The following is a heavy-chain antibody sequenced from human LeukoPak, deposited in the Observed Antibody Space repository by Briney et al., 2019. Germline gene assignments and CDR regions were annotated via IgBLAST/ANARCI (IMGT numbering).Heavy chain of an antibody. J-gene: IGHJ4*02. D-gene: IGHD6-19*01. CDR2: IYYSGST. V-gene: IGHV4-39*01. CDR3: ARNADVTVASMTFNY. Sequence: SETLSLTCTVSGGSIGSSSYYWGWIRQPPGKGLEWIASIYYSGSTYYNPSLKSRVTISVDTSKNQFSLRVSSMTAADTAVYFCARNADVTVASMTFNYWGQGTLVTVSS. CDR1: GGSIGSSSYY.